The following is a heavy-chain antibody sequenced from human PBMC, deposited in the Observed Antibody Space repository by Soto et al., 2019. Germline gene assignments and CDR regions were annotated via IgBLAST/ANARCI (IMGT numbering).Heavy chain of an antibody. CDR1: GGSISSGGYY. J-gene: IGHJ4*02. CDR2: IYYSGST. V-gene: IGHV4-31*03. CDR3: ARGHYRHYAFDS. D-gene: IGHD4-17*01. Sequence: SETLSLTCTVSGGSISSGGYYWSWIRQYPGKGLEWIGYIYYSGSTYYNPSLRSRVTTSLDTSKKQFSLKLTSVTAADTAVYYFARGHYRHYAFDSWGPGTLVTVSS.